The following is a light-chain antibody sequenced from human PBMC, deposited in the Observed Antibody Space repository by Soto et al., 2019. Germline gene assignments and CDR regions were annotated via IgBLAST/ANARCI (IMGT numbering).Light chain of an antibody. CDR3: SSYSISTAYL. CDR1: NSDVGRYDY. CDR2: EVS. J-gene: IGLJ1*01. Sequence: QSVLTQPASVSGSPGQSITISCTGTNSDVGRYDYVSWYQLHPGKAPKLMVFEVSNRPSGVSYRFSGSKSGNTASLTISGLQAEDEADYFCSSYSISTAYLFGTGTKLTVL. V-gene: IGLV2-14*01.